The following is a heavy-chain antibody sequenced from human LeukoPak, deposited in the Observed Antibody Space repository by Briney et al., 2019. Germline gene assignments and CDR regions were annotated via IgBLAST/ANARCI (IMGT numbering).Heavy chain of an antibody. CDR1: GFTFSSYG. J-gene: IGHJ6*02. D-gene: IGHD4-17*01. CDR3: ARDRVGDYAYYYGMDV. Sequence: GGSLRLSCAASGFTFSSYGMHWVRQAPGKGLEWVSVIYSGGSTYYADSVKGRFTISRDNSKNTLYLQMNSLRAEDTAVYYCARDRVGDYAYYYGMDVWGQGTTVTVSS. CDR2: IYSGGST. V-gene: IGHV3-53*01.